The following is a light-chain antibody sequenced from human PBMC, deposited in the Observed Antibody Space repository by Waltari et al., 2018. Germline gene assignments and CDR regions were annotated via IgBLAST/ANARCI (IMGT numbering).Light chain of an antibody. CDR2: WGS. CDR1: QSPIQSIGSSY. Sequence: IWVTQASIHLLVAPGGQAPPHLRSSQSPIQSIGSSYLDWYLQKPGQSPQLLIYWGSNRASGIPDRFSGTGSGTDFTLTISRVEAEDVGVYYCMQSRPAVLTFGQGTKVEIK. CDR3: MQSRPAVLT. V-gene: IGKV2-28*01. J-gene: IGKJ1*01.